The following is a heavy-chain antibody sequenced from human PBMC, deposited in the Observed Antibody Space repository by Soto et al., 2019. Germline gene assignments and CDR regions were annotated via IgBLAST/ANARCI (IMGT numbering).Heavy chain of an antibody. CDR1: GFTFSDYD. V-gene: IGHV3-11*01. J-gene: IGHJ6*02. Sequence: QVQLVESGGDLAKPGGSLRLSCVGSGFTFSDYDMGWIRQAPGKGLEWVSYTSSGGTTIYYVDSVKGRFTLSRDNAKNSLYLQMDSLRVEDTAVYYCARDPQAIAVDLPFYYGVDVWGQGTTVTVSS. CDR2: TSSGGTTI. D-gene: IGHD6-19*01. CDR3: ARDPQAIAVDLPFYYGVDV.